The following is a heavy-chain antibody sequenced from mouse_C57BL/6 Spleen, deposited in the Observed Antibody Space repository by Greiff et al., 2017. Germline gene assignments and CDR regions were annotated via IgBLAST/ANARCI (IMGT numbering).Heavy chain of an antibody. Sequence: VQLQQSGPELVKPGASVKIPCKASGYTFTDYNMDWVKQSHGKSLEWIGDINPNNGGTIYNQKFKGKATLTVDKSSSTAYMELLSLTSEDTAVYDGPRSVYALAYWGQGTPGTVS. CDR3: PRSVYALAY. J-gene: IGHJ4*01. V-gene: IGHV1-18*01. CDR1: GYTFTDYN. CDR2: INPNNGGT.